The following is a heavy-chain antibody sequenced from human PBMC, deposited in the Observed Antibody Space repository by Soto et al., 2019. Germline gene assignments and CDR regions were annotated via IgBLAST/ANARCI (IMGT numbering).Heavy chain of an antibody. Sequence: ASVKVSCKASGYTFTSYGISWVRQAPGQGLEWMGWISAYNGNTNYAQKLQGRVTMTTEQFTSTAYMELRSLRSDDTPVYYCARECGIMVTFGGAPSCWLDPWGQGTLVTVSS. V-gene: IGHV1-18*01. CDR3: ARECGIMVTFGGAPSCWLDP. J-gene: IGHJ5*02. CDR2: ISAYNGNT. D-gene: IGHD3-16*01. CDR1: GYTFTSYG.